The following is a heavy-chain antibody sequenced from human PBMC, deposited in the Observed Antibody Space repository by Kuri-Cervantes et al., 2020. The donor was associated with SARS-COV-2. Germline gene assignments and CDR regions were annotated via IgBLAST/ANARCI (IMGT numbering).Heavy chain of an antibody. CDR3: ARVGCSSISCPPVYYYYYMDV. CDR2: ISYDGSNK. J-gene: IGHJ6*03. Sequence: GESLKISCAASGFTFSSYAMHWVRQAPGKGLEWVAVISYDGSNKYYADSVKGRFTISRDNSKNTLYLQMNSLRAEDTAVYYCARVGCSSISCPPVYYYYYMDVWGKGTTVTVSS. CDR1: GFTFSSYA. D-gene: IGHD2-2*01. V-gene: IGHV3-30-3*01.